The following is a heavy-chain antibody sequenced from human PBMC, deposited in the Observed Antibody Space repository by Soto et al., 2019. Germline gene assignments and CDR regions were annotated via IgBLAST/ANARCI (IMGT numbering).Heavy chain of an antibody. D-gene: IGHD2-15*01. CDR1: GFTFSTYS. CDR2: ISSSSSTI. Sequence: EVQLVESGGGLVKPGGSLRLSCAASGFTFSTYSMNWVRQAPGKGLEWVSYISSSSSTIYYADSVKGRFTISRDNAKNSLYLQMNSLRDEDTAVYYCVRDSLDIVVVVAALDFQHWGQGTLVTVSS. CDR3: VRDSLDIVVVVAALDFQH. J-gene: IGHJ1*01. V-gene: IGHV3-48*02.